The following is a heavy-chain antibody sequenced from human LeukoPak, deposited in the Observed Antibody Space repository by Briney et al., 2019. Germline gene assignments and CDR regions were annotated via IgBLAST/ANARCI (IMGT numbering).Heavy chain of an antibody. J-gene: IGHJ4*02. V-gene: IGHV1-2*02. CDR1: GYTFTGYY. Sequence: ASVKVSCKASGYTFTGYYMHWVRQAPGQGLEGMGWINPNSGGTNYAQKFQGRVTMTRDTSISTAYMELSRLRSDDTAVYYCARGEDWDGYNFALVDYWGQGTLVTVSS. CDR2: INPNSGGT. CDR3: ARGEDWDGYNFALVDY. D-gene: IGHD5-24*01.